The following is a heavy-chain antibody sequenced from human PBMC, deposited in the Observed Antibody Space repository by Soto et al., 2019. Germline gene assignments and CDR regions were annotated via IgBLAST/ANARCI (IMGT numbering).Heavy chain of an antibody. CDR2: ISGSSSTI. V-gene: IGHV3-48*02. D-gene: IGHD3-22*01. CDR3: ARSPYYYATGGYLY. Sequence: EVQLVESGGGLVQPGGSLRLSCAASGFTFSSYSMNWVRQAPGKGLEWVSYISGSSSTIYYADSVKGRFTISRDNAKNSLYLQMNSLRDEDTAVYYCARSPYYYATGGYLYWGQGTLVTVSS. J-gene: IGHJ4*02. CDR1: GFTFSSYS.